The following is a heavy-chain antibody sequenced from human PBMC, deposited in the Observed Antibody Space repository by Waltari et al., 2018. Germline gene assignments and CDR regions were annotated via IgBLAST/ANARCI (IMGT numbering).Heavy chain of an antibody. V-gene: IGHV1-69*15. CDR1: GGTFSSYA. D-gene: IGHD3-22*01. CDR3: AREGPDYYDSSSFDY. Sequence: QVQLVQSGAEVKKPGSSVKVSCKASGGTFSSYAISWVRQAPGQGLEWMGRVIPMFCTANYAQKFQCRVTITADESTSTAYMELSSLRSEDTAVYYCAREGPDYYDSSSFDYWGQGTLVTVSS. J-gene: IGHJ4*02. CDR2: VIPMFCTA.